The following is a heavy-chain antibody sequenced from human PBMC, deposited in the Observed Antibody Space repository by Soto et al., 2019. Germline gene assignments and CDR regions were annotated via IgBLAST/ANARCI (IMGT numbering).Heavy chain of an antibody. CDR3: ARGSAYSDYDLEY. J-gene: IGHJ4*02. D-gene: IGHD4-17*01. CDR1: GFTFSGSA. Sequence: EVQLVESGGGLVQPGGSLKLSCAASGFTFSGSAMHWVRQASGKGLEWVGRIRSKANSYATAYAASVKGRFTISRDDSKNTAYLQMNSLKTEDTAVYYCARGSAYSDYDLEYWGQGTLVTVSS. CDR2: IRSKANSYAT. V-gene: IGHV3-73*02.